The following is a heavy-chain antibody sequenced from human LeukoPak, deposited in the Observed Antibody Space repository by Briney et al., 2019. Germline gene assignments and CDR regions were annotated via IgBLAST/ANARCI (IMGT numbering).Heavy chain of an antibody. Sequence: PGGSLRLSCAASGFTLSGYWMHWVRHAPGKGLVWVSRINNDGSTTFYADSVKGRFTISRDNSKNTLYLQMNSLRAEDTALYYCASGQMFTSGGFDYWGQGTLVTVSS. CDR3: ASGQMFTSGGFDY. CDR1: GFTLSGYW. V-gene: IGHV3-74*01. D-gene: IGHD6-19*01. J-gene: IGHJ4*02. CDR2: INNDGSTT.